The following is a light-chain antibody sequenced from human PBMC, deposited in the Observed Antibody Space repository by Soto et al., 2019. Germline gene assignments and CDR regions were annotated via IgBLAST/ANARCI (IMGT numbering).Light chain of an antibody. V-gene: IGKV3-20*01. Sequence: IVLAHYPATLSLSPGERHTLSCRASQSVSSSYLAWYQQKPGQAPXPXXYGASSRATGIPDRFSGSGSGTDFSLPISRLEPEDFAPYYCKQYGSSPPWTFGQGTNVEIK. CDR2: GAS. CDR1: QSVSSSY. J-gene: IGKJ1*01. CDR3: KQYGSSPPWT.